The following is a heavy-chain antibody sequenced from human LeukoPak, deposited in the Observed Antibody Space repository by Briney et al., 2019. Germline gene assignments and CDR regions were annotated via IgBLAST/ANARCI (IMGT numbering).Heavy chain of an antibody. CDR2: FDPEDGET. CDR3: ARGRDSYYDFWSGYYGMDV. D-gene: IGHD3-3*01. CDR1: GYTLTELS. Sequence: GASVKVSCKVSGYTLTELSMHWVRQAPGKGLEWMGGFDPEDGETIYAQKFQGRVTMTEDTSTDTAYMELSSLRSEDTAVYYCARGRDSYYDFWSGYYGMDVWGQGTTVTVSS. J-gene: IGHJ6*02. V-gene: IGHV1-24*01.